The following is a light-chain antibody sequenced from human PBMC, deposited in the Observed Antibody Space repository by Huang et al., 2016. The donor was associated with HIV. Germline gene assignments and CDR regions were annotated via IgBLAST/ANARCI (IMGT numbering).Light chain of an antibody. V-gene: IGKV1-39*01. CDR1: QTINNY. CDR3: QQSYSTPWT. J-gene: IGKJ1*01. CDR2: GAS. Sequence: DIQMTQTPSSLSASVGDRVTMICRASQTINNYLNWYQQKPGKAPRLLIYGASSLQSGGSSRFSGRRSGTDFTLTISDLQSEDSATYYCQQSYSTPWTFGQGTKLEIK.